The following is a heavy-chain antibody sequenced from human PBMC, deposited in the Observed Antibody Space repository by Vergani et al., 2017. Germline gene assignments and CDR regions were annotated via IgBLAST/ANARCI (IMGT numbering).Heavy chain of an antibody. CDR3: ARDGGHDYGDFDAFDI. V-gene: IGHV3-33*01. CDR1: GFTFSSYG. J-gene: IGHJ3*02. D-gene: IGHD4-17*01. CDR2: IWYDGSNK. Sequence: QVQLVESGGGVVQPGRSLRLSCAASGFTFSSYGMHWVRQAPGKGLEWVEVIWYDGSNKYYADSVKGRFTISRDNSKNTLYLQMNSLRAEDTAVYYCARDGGHDYGDFDAFDIWGQGTMVTVSS.